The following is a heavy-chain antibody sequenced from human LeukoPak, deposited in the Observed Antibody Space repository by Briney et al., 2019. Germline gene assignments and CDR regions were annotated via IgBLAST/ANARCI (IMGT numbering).Heavy chain of an antibody. CDR2: IYYSGST. J-gene: IGHJ4*02. CDR1: GGSISSYY. CDR3: ARRPPGIAVAGSPDFDY. V-gene: IGHV4-59*12. Sequence: SETLSLTCTVSGGSISSYYWSWIRQPPGKGLEWIGYIYYSGSTYYSPSLKSRVTISVDTSKNQFSLKLSSVTAADTAVYYCARRPPGIAVAGSPDFDYWGQGTLVTVSS. D-gene: IGHD6-19*01.